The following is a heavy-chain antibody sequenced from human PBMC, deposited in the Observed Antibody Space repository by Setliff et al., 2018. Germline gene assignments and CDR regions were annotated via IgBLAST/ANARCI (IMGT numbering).Heavy chain of an antibody. V-gene: IGHV3-30*18. D-gene: IGHD4-17*01. CDR1: GFTVSTFS. Sequence: GGSLRLSCAASGFTVSTFSMHWVRQAPVKGLEWVATISDDGTSEFYADSVKGRFTISRDNSKNTLYLQMNGLRAEDSALYYCAKDPNGDFFGAFDTWGQGALVTVSS. CDR2: ISDDGTSE. J-gene: IGHJ5*02. CDR3: AKDPNGDFFGAFDT.